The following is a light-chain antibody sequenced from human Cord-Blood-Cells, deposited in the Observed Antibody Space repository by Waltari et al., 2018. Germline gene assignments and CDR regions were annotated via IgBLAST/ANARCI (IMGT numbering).Light chain of an antibody. CDR3: QTWGTGIYWV. J-gene: IGLJ3*02. Sequence: QLVLTQSPSASASLGASVKLTCTLSSGHSSYAIAWHQQQPEKGPRYLMKLNSDGSHSKGGGIPDRFSGSSSGAERYLTISSLQSEDEADYYCQTWGTGIYWVFGGGTKLTVL. V-gene: IGLV4-69*01. CDR1: SGHSSYA. CDR2: LNSDGSH.